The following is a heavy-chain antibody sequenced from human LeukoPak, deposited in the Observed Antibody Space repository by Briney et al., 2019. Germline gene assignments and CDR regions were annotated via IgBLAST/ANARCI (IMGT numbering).Heavy chain of an antibody. CDR2: IYYSGST. D-gene: IGHD6-19*01. Sequence: PSQTLSLTCTVSGGSISSGGYYWSWIRQHPGEGLEWIGYIYYSGSTYYNPSLKSRVTISVDRSRNQFSLKLSSVTAADTAVYYCARDYRPGYSSGWYRGIGYWGQGTLVTVSS. CDR3: ARDYRPGYSSGWYRGIGY. V-gene: IGHV4-31*03. J-gene: IGHJ4*02. CDR1: GGSISSGGYY.